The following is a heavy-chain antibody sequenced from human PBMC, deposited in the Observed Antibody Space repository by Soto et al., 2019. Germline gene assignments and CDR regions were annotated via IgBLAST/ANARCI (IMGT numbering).Heavy chain of an antibody. J-gene: IGHJ4*02. CDR3: AKDGIGYCISTSCYSVDY. V-gene: IGHV3-23*01. CDR1: GFTFSSYA. CDR2: ISGSGGST. Sequence: PGGSLRLSCATAGFTFSSYAMSWVRQAPGKGLECVSAISGSGGSTYYADSVKGRFTISRDNSKNTLYLQMNSLRAEDTAVYYCAKDGIGYCISTSCYSVDYWGQGT. D-gene: IGHD2-2*01.